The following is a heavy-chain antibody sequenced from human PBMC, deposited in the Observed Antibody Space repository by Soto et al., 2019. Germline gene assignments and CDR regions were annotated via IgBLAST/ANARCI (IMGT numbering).Heavy chain of an antibody. CDR3: ARDATYYDFWSGFNYGMDV. CDR2: ISYDGSNK. CDR1: GFTFSSYA. Sequence: GWSLRLSCAAPGFTFSSYAMHWVRQAPGKGLEWVAVISYDGSNKYYADSVKGRFTISRDNSKNTLYLQMNSLRAEDTAVYYCARDATYYDFWSGFNYGMDVWGQGTTVTVSS. V-gene: IGHV3-30-3*01. J-gene: IGHJ6*02. D-gene: IGHD3-3*01.